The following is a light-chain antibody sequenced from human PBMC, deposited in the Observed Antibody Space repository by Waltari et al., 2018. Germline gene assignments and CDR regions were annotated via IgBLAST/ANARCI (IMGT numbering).Light chain of an antibody. J-gene: IGLJ3*02. Sequence: QSALTQPASVSGSPGQSITISCTGTSSDVGFYNLFSCYQQHPGKSPERVVYEVIWRPSGVSNRLSGSNSGNTASLTISGLPAADEADDCCCSYAGRNLWVCGGGTKLTVV. CDR1: SSDVGFYNL. V-gene: IGLV2-23*02. CDR2: EVI. CDR3: CSYAGRNLWV.